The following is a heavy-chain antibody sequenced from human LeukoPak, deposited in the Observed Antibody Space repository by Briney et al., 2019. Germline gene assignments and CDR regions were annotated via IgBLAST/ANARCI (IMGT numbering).Heavy chain of an antibody. J-gene: IGHJ6*03. CDR2: INPNSGGT. V-gene: IGHV1-2*02. D-gene: IGHD6-13*01. Sequence: GASVKVSCKASGYTFTGYYMNWGRQPPGQGREGMGWINPNSGGTNYAQKFQGRVTMTRDTSISTAYMELSRMRSDDTAVYSCAGQGREAGNFDYYYMDVWGKGTTVTVSS. CDR1: GYTFTGYY. CDR3: AGQGREAGNFDYYYMDV.